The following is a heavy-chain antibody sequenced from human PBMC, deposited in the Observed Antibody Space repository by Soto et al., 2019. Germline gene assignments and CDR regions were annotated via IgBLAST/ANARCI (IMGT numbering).Heavy chain of an antibody. CDR2: INHSGST. J-gene: IGHJ4*02. D-gene: IGHD1-7*01. CDR3: ARAGQLRYNWNYGFDY. V-gene: IGHV4-34*01. Sequence: SETLSLTCAVYGGPFSGYYWSWIRQPPGKGLEWIGEINHSGSTNYNPSLKSRVTISVDTSKNQFSLKLSSVTAADTAVYYCARAGQLRYNWNYGFDYWGQGTLVTVSS. CDR1: GGPFSGYY.